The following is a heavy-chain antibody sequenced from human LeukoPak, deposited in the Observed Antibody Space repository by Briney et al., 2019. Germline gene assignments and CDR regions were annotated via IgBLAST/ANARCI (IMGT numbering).Heavy chain of an antibody. CDR3: ARGLAAADVRGYYYYGMDV. CDR1: VGTFSSYA. V-gene: IGHV1-69*06. D-gene: IGHD6-13*01. Sequence: SVKVSCKASVGTFSSYAISWVRQAPGQGLEWMGGIVPIFGTANYAQKSQGRVTITADKSTSTAYMELSSLRSEDTAVYYCARGLAAADVRGYYYYGMDVWGKGTTVTVSS. J-gene: IGHJ6*04. CDR2: IVPIFGTA.